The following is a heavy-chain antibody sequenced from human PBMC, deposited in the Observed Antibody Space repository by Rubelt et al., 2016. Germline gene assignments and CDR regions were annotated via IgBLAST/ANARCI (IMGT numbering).Heavy chain of an antibody. CDR2: INHSGST. CDR3: ARGDSSSSRYVDY. V-gene: IGHV4-34*01. J-gene: IGHJ4*02. D-gene: IGHD6-6*01. Sequence: QVQLQQWGAGLLKPSETLSLTCAVYGGSFSGYYWSWIRQPPGKGLEWIGEINHSGSTNYNPSRKSRVTISVDTSKNQLSRKLSSGTAAATAVYYCARGDSSSSRYVDYWGQGTLVTVSS. CDR1: GGSFSGYY.